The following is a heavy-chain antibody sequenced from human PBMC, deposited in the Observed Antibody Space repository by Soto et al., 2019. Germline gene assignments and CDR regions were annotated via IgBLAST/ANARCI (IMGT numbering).Heavy chain of an antibody. CDR1: GYTFTSYG. CDR2: ISAYNGNT. Sequence: QVQLVQSGAEVKKPGASVKVSCKASGYTFTSYGISWLRQAPGQGLEWMGWISAYNGNTNYAQQLQGRVTMTTDTSTSPAYMQLRSLSSADTAVCYCARDTVFRSDYWGEGTLVTVSS. J-gene: IGHJ4*02. V-gene: IGHV1-18*01. D-gene: IGHD2-8*02. CDR3: ARDTVFRSDY.